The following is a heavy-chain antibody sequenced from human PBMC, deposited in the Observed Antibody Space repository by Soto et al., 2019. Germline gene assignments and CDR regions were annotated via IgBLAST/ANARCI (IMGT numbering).Heavy chain of an antibody. D-gene: IGHD3-10*01. V-gene: IGHV1-69*13. CDR1: GGTFSSYA. J-gene: IGHJ3*02. CDR2: IVPIFGTP. CDR3: ARDGHLERFGEFAFDI. Sequence: GASVKVSCKASGGTFSSYAISWVRQAPGQGLEWMGGIVPIFGTPNYAQKFQGRVTITADESTSTAYMELSGLRSDDAAVYYCARDGHLERFGEFAFDIWGQGTMVTVSS.